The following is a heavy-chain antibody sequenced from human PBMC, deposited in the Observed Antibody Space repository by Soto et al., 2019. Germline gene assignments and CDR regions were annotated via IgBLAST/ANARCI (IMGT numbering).Heavy chain of an antibody. V-gene: IGHV4-34*01. Sequence: SETLSLTCAVYGGSFSGYYWSWVRQSPRKGLEWIGEINHSVRSNYNASPKSRVTIAVDTSKNSCSLKLNSVSAPDTAVYYCATFVVHASRHNDFDFWGPGTLVTVSS. CDR3: ATFVVHASRHNDFDF. J-gene: IGHJ4*02. D-gene: IGHD2-8*02. CDR1: GGSFSGYY. CDR2: INHSVRS.